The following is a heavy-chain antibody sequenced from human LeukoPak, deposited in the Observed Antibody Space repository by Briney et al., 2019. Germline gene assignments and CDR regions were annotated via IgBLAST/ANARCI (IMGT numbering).Heavy chain of an antibody. CDR2: INPNSGGT. CDR3: ARDLGIAAAGISGVVGENYYYYYMDV. J-gene: IGHJ6*03. D-gene: IGHD6-13*01. CDR1: GYTFTGYY. Sequence: ASVKVSCKASGYTFTGYYMHWVRQAPGQGLEWMGWINPNSGGTNYAQKFQGRVTMTRDTSISTAYMELSRLRSDDTAVYYCARDLGIAAAGISGVVGENYYYYYMDVWGKGTTVTVSS. V-gene: IGHV1-2*02.